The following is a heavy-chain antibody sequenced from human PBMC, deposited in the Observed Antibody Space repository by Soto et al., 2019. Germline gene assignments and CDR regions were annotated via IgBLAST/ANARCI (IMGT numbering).Heavy chain of an antibody. D-gene: IGHD2-2*01. V-gene: IGHV3-23*01. J-gene: IGHJ4*02. CDR2: ISGSGGST. Sequence: GGSLRLSCAASGFTFSSYAMSWVRQAPGKGLEWVSAISGSGGSTYYADSVKGRFTISRDNSKNTLYLQMNSLRAEDTAVYYCAKGALVVVPAAIGAAFDYWGQGTLVTVSS. CDR3: AKGALVVVPAAIGAAFDY. CDR1: GFTFSSYA.